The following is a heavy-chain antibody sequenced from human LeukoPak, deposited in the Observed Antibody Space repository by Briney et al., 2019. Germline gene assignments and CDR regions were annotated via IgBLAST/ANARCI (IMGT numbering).Heavy chain of an antibody. J-gene: IGHJ4*02. D-gene: IGHD6-6*01. Sequence: QTGGSLRLSCAASGFTFSSYGMHWVRQAPGKGLEWVAFIRYDGSNKYYADSVKGRFTISRDNSKNTLYLQMNSLRAEDTAVYYCAKRGEAARPPYYFDYWGQGTLVTVSS. CDR1: GFTFSSYG. CDR2: IRYDGSNK. V-gene: IGHV3-30*02. CDR3: AKRGEAARPPYYFDY.